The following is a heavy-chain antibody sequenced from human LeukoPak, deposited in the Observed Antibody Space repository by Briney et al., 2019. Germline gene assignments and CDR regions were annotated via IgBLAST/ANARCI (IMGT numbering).Heavy chain of an antibody. Sequence: PGGSLRLSCAASGFTFSSYAMSWVRQAPGKGLEWVSAISGSGGSTYYADSVKGRFTISRDNSKNTLYLQMNSLRAEDTAVYYCAKDKSGYSGYGNFDCWGQGTLVTVSS. CDR2: ISGSGGST. V-gene: IGHV3-23*01. CDR3: AKDKSGYSGYGNFDC. J-gene: IGHJ4*02. D-gene: IGHD5-12*01. CDR1: GFTFSSYA.